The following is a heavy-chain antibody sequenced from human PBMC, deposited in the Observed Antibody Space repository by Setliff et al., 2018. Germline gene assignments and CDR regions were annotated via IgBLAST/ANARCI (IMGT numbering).Heavy chain of an antibody. CDR3: AKGGTYRYFDF. CDR2: VYYSGTA. J-gene: IGHJ4*02. CDR1: GGSFTPYY. V-gene: IGHV4-59*01. D-gene: IGHD1-26*01. Sequence: SETLSLTCTVSGGSFTPYYWSWIRQPPGKGLEFIGYVYYSGTAKYDPSLESRAIMSVDASKNQISLKLNSVTAADTAVYYCAKGGTYRYFDFWGQGALVTVSS.